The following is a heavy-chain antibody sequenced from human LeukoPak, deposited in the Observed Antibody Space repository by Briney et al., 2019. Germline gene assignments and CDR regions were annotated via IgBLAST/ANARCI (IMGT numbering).Heavy chain of an antibody. CDR1: GYTFTSYY. V-gene: IGHV1-46*01. J-gene: IGHJ4*02. CDR3: ARTTGRWFGSVLGY. CDR2: INPSGGST. Sequence: GASVKVSCKASGYTFTSYYMHWVRQAPGQGLEWMGIINPSGGSTTYAQKFQGRVTMTRDMSTSTVYMELSSLRSEDTAVYYCARTTGRWFGSVLGYWGQGTLVTVPS. D-gene: IGHD3-10*01.